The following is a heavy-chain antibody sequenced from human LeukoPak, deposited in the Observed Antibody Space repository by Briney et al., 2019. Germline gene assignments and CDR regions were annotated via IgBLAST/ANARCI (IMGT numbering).Heavy chain of an antibody. D-gene: IGHD1-26*01. Sequence: PGGSLRLSCAASGFTVSSNYMSWVRQAPGKGLEWVSVIYSGGSTYYADSVKGRFTISRDNSKNTLYLQMNSLRAEDTAVYYCAASSGSTYYYGMDVWGQGTTVTVSS. CDR3: AASSGSTYYYGMDV. V-gene: IGHV3-66*01. J-gene: IGHJ6*02. CDR1: GFTVSSNY. CDR2: IYSGGST.